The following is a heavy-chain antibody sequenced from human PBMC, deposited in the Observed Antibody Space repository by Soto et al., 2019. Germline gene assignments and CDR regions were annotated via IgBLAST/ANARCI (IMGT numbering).Heavy chain of an antibody. CDR3: AKVYRSKSIAAADWFDP. Sequence: LRLSCAASGFTFSSYGMHWVRQAPGKGLEWVAVISYDGSNKYYADSVKGRFTISRDNSKNTLYLQMNSLRAEDTAVYYCAKVYRSKSIAAADWFDPWGQGTLVTVSS. CDR2: ISYDGSNK. V-gene: IGHV3-30*18. CDR1: GFTFSSYG. D-gene: IGHD6-13*01. J-gene: IGHJ5*02.